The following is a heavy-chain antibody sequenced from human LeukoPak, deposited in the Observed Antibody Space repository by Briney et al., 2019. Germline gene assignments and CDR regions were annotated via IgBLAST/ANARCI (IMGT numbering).Heavy chain of an antibody. CDR2: IYYSGST. Sequence: PSETLSLTCTVSGGSISSYYWSWIRQPPGKGLEWIGYIYYSGSTNYNPSLKSRVTISVDTSKNQFSLKLSSVTAADTAVYYCAREETVVTRGFDYWGQGTLVTVSS. V-gene: IGHV4-59*01. CDR3: AREETVVTRGFDY. CDR1: GGSISSYY. J-gene: IGHJ4*02. D-gene: IGHD4-23*01.